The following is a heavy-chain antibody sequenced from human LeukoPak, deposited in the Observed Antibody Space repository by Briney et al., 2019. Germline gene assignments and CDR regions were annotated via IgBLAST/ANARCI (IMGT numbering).Heavy chain of an antibody. CDR3: VSGESTYYHDSSGYCYDY. D-gene: IGHD3-22*01. Sequence: ASVKVSCKASGYTFTGYYMHWVRQAPGQGLEWMGWINPNSGGTKYAQKFQGRVTMTRDTSISTAYMELSRLTSDDTAVYYCVSGESTYYHDSSGYCYDYWGQGTLVTVSS. J-gene: IGHJ4*02. CDR1: GYTFTGYY. V-gene: IGHV1-2*02. CDR2: INPNSGGT.